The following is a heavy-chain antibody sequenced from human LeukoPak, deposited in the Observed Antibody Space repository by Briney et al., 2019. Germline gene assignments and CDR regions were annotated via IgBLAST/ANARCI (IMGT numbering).Heavy chain of an antibody. CDR3: ARLGYRLGIYYIDDY. V-gene: IGHV4-59*08. D-gene: IGHD3-10*01. CDR1: GVSISSYF. CDR2: IYHSGST. J-gene: IGHJ4*02. Sequence: SETLSLTCTVSGVSISSYFWSWIRQPPGKALEWIGYIYHSGSTKYNPSLQSRVTISVDTTKNQFSLQLTSMTAADTAVYYCARLGYRLGIYYIDDYWGQGTLVTVSS.